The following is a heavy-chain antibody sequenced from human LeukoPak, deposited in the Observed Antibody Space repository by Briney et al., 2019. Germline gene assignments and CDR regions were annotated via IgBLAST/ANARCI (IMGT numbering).Heavy chain of an antibody. V-gene: IGHV4-61*08. D-gene: IGHD2-15*01. CDR3: AREGEVVVAANLAHDAFDI. J-gene: IGHJ3*02. CDR1: GGSISSGDYY. Sequence: KPSETLSLTCTVSGGSISSGDYYWSWIRQPPGKGLEWIGYIYYSGSTNYNPSLKSRVTISVDTSKNQFSLKLSSVTAADTAVYYCAREGEVVVAANLAHDAFDIWGQGTMVTVSS. CDR2: IYYSGST.